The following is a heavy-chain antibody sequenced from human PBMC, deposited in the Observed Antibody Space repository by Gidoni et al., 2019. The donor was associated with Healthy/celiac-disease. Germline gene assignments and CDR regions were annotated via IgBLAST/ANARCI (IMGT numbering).Heavy chain of an antibody. CDR3: AKDQRGYYYDSSAFYYYYYGMDV. Sequence: QVQLVESGGGVVQPGRSLRLSRAASGFTFSSYAMHGARQAPGKGLEWVAVISYDGSNKYYADSVKGRFTIARDNSKNTLYLQMNSLRAEDTAVYYCAKDQRGYYYDSSAFYYYYYGMDVWGQGTTVTVSS. CDR1: GFTFSSYA. J-gene: IGHJ6*02. D-gene: IGHD3-22*01. CDR2: ISYDGSNK. V-gene: IGHV3-30*18.